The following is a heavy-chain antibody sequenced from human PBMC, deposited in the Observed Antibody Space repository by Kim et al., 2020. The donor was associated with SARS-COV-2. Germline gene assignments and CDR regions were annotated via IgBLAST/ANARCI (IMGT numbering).Heavy chain of an antibody. Sequence: GGSLRLSCAASGFTFSSYAMHWVRQAPGKGLEWVAVISYDGINKYYADSVKGRFTISRDNSKNTLNLQMNSLRTEDTAVYYCARDSDDYLYYDSSGYYYGAFDIWGQGTMVPVSS. D-gene: IGHD3-22*01. V-gene: IGHV3-30-3*01. CDR2: ISYDGINK. CDR1: GFTFSSYA. CDR3: ARDSDDYLYYDSSGYYYGAFDI. J-gene: IGHJ3*02.